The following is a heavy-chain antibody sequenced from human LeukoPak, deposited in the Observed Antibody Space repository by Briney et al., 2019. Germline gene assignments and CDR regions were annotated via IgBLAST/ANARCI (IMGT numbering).Heavy chain of an antibody. J-gene: IGHJ4*02. V-gene: IGHV3-7*01. Sequence: PGGSLRLSCAASGFTFSTYWMSWVRQAPGKGLERVANIKKDGSEKYYVDSEKGRFTISRDNAKKSLYLQMNSLRSEDTAVYYCANVGLYCSGTNCYEWDFEYWGQGTLVTVSS. CDR1: GFTFSTYW. D-gene: IGHD2-15*01. CDR3: ANVGLYCSGTNCYEWDFEY. CDR2: IKKDGSEK.